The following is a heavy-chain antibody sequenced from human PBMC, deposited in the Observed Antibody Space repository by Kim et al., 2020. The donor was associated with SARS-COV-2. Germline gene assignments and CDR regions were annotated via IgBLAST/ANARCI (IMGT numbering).Heavy chain of an antibody. J-gene: IGHJ6*03. D-gene: IGHD3-3*01. CDR3: ARTNFGGTQYYYMDV. CDR1: CGSFDDYY. Sequence: SETLSLTCGVFCGSFDDYYWAWIRQPPGKGLEWIGEIIHSGITSYNPSLKSRVTISVNTSKRQISLRLSSVTAADTAVYYCARTNFGGTQYYYMDVWGKG. CDR2: IIHSGIT. V-gene: IGHV4-34*12.